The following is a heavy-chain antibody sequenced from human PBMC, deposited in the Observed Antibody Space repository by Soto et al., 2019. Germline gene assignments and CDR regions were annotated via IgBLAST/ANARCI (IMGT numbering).Heavy chain of an antibody. CDR3: AQIAALCSGGTCHSHPFDS. J-gene: IGHJ4*02. CDR1: GFSFNTTGVG. V-gene: IGHV2-5*02. Sequence: QITLKESGPTLVKPTQTLTLTCTFSGFSFNTTGVGVGWIRQPPGKALEWLAIIYWDDDTRYSPSLKSRLTNTKDTSKHRVVLTVTNLDPLDTATYFCAQIAALCSGGTCHSHPFDSWGQGTLVTVSS. CDR2: IYWDDDT. D-gene: IGHD2-15*01.